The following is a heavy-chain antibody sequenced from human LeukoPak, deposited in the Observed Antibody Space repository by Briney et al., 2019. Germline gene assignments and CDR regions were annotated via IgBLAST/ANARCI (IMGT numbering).Heavy chain of an antibody. Sequence: PSETLSLTCTVSGGSISSYYWGWIRQPPGKGLEWIGSIYYSGSTYYNPSLKSRVTISVDTSKNQFSLKLSSVTAADTAVYYCASYDSSGYHNDAFDIWGQGTMVTVSS. CDR1: GGSISSYY. V-gene: IGHV4-39*07. CDR3: ASYDSSGYHNDAFDI. J-gene: IGHJ3*02. D-gene: IGHD3-22*01. CDR2: IYYSGST.